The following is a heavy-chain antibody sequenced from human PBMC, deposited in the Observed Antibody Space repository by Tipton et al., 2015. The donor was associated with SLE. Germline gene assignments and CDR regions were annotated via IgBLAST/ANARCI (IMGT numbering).Heavy chain of an antibody. D-gene: IGHD5-18*01. V-gene: IGHV4-39*01. CDR1: GGSISSSSYY. CDR3: ASIQLWPTIGAFDI. Sequence: TLSLTCTVSGGSISSSSYYWGWIRQPPGKGLEWIGSIYYSGSTNYNPSLKSRVTISVDTSKNQFSLKLSSVTAADTAVYYCASIQLWPTIGAFDIWGQGTMVTVSS. CDR2: IYYSGST. J-gene: IGHJ3*02.